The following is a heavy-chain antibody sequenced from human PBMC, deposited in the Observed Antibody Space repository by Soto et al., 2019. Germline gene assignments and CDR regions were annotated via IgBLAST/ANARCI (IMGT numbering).Heavy chain of an antibody. CDR1: GFTFSSYA. V-gene: IGHV3-23*01. CDR3: ARESDYDTFDY. J-gene: IGHJ4*02. CDR2: ISGSGGST. D-gene: IGHD3-9*01. Sequence: EVQLLESGGGLVQPGGSLRLSCAASGFTFSSYAMSWVRQAPGKGLEWVSAISGSGGSTYYADSVKGRFTISRDNSKKSLYLQMNGLRAEDTAVYYCARESDYDTFDYWGQGTLVTVSS.